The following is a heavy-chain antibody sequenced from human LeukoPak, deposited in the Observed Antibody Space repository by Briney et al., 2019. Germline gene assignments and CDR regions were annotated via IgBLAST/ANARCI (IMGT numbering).Heavy chain of an antibody. V-gene: IGHV1-2*02. CDR2: INPKNAAT. CDR3: ARTVYDYVWGSYRRRESADFDY. CDR1: GYTFTGHY. D-gene: IGHD3-16*02. J-gene: IGHJ4*02. Sequence: ASVKVSCKASGYTFTGHYIHWVRQAPGQGLEWMGWINPKNAATNYAQKFQGRVTMTRDTSISTAYMELSRLRSDDTAVYYCARTVYDYVWGSYRRRESADFDYWGQGTLVTVSS.